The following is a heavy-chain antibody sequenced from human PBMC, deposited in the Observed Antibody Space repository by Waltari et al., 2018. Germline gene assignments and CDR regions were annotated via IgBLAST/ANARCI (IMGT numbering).Heavy chain of an antibody. J-gene: IGHJ4*02. CDR1: GGSISSSSYY. CDR3: ARHPYYPLSNFDY. Sequence: QLQLQESGPGLVKPSETLSLTCTVSGGSISSSSYYWGWIRQPPGKGLAWIGSIYYSGSTYYNPSLKSRVTISVDTSKNQFSLKLSSVTAADTAVYYCARHPYYPLSNFDYWGQGTLVTVSS. V-gene: IGHV4-39*07. D-gene: IGHD2-21*01. CDR2: IYYSGST.